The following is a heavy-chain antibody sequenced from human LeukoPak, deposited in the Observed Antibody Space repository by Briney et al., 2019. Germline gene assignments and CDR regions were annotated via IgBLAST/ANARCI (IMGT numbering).Heavy chain of an antibody. CDR1: GFTFSSYG. V-gene: IGHV3-33*01. Sequence: GGSLRLSCAASGFTFSSYGMNWVRQAPGKGLEWVAVISYDGSKKYYADSVKGRFTISRDNSKNILYLQMNSLRAEDTAVYYCASGLLVAYFYYWGQGTLVTVSP. CDR3: ASGLLVAYFYY. D-gene: IGHD2-8*02. J-gene: IGHJ4*02. CDR2: ISYDGSKK.